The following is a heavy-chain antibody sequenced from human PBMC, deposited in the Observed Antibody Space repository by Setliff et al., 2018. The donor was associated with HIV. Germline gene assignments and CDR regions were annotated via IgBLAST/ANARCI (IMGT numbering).Heavy chain of an antibody. Sequence: ASVKVSCKASGGTFSSYSMNWVRRAPGQGLEWVGGIIPYYSTINYAQRFQGRATITADISTSTVYMELRSLRSDDTAVYYCVRDETGDKWYFDSWGQGTLVTVSS. V-gene: IGHV1-69*06. CDR1: GGTFSSYS. J-gene: IGHJ4*02. CDR2: IIPYYSTI. D-gene: IGHD7-27*01. CDR3: VRDETGDKWYFDS.